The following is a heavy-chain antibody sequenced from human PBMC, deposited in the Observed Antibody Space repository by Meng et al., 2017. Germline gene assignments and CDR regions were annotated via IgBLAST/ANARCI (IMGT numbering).Heavy chain of an antibody. D-gene: IGHD1-26*01. J-gene: IGHJ5*02. Sequence: VQLVESGGGLVKSGGSLRLSCAASGFTFSNAWMSWVRQAPGKGLEWVSSISSSSTYKYYADSVKGRFTISRDDPNNSLYVQMNSLTAGDTAVYYCVRGSGSYSSWGQGTLVTVSS. V-gene: IGHV3-21*01. CDR1: GFTFSNAW. CDR3: VRGSGSYSS. CDR2: ISSSSTYK.